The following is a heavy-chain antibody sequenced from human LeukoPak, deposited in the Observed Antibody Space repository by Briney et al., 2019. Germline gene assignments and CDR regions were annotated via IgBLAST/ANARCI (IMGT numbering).Heavy chain of an antibody. V-gene: IGHV1-69*13. D-gene: IGHD4-17*01. CDR1: GGTFGSYA. CDR2: IIPIFGTA. J-gene: IGHJ5*02. Sequence: ASVKVSCKASGGTFGSYAISWVRQAPGQGLEWMGGIIPIFGTANYAQKFQGRVTITADESTSTAYMELSSLRSEDTAVYYCARDVPYGDPRANWFDPWGQGTLVTVSS. CDR3: ARDVPYGDPRANWFDP.